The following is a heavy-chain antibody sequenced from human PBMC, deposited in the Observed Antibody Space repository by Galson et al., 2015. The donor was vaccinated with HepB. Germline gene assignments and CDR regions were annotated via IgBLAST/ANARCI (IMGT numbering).Heavy chain of an antibody. D-gene: IGHD6-13*01. CDR3: TTKAAPGSYYFDY. J-gene: IGHJ4*02. CDR2: IKSKTDGGTT. CDR1: GFTFSTYN. Sequence: SLRLSCAASGFTFSTYNMNWVRQAPGKGLEWVGRIKSKTDGGTTDYTAPVEGRFTISRDDSENTVYLQMNSLKTEDTAVYYCTTKAAPGSYYFDYWGQRTLVPVSS. V-gene: IGHV3-15*01.